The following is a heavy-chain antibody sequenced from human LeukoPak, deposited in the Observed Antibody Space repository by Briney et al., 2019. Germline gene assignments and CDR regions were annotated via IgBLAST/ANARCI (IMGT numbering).Heavy chain of an antibody. CDR3: ARMTSYFDFDC. V-gene: IGHV4-59*02. CDR2: VFYSGST. CDR1: GASVSSYY. J-gene: IGHJ4*02. Sequence: SETLSLTCTVSGASVSSYYWTWIRQPPGKGLEWIGYVFYSGSTKYNPSLKSRVAISLDRSKNQFSLNLTSLTAAGAAVYYCARMTSYFDFDCWGQGTLVTASS. D-gene: IGHD3-10*01.